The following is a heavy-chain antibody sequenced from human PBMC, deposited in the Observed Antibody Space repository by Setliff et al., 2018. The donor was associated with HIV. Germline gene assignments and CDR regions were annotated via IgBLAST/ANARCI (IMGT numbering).Heavy chain of an antibody. CDR2: INTNTGNP. J-gene: IGHJ3*02. CDR3: ARGHSSQPYDALDI. CDR1: GYTFTSYA. V-gene: IGHV7-4-1*02. D-gene: IGHD3-22*01. Sequence: ASVKVSCKASGYTFTSYAMNWVRQAPGQGLEWMGWINTNTGNPTYAQGFTGRFVFSLDTSVSTAYLQISSLEAEGTAVYYCARGHSSQPYDALDIWGQGTMVTVSS.